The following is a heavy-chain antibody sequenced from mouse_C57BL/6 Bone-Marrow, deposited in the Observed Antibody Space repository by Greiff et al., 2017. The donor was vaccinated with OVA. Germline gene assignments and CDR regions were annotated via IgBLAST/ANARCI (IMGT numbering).Heavy chain of an antibody. Sequence: QVQLQQPGAELVKPGASVKMSCKASGYTFTSYWITWVKQRPGQGLEWIGDIYPGSGSTNYNEKFKSKATLTVDTSSSTAYMQLSSLTSEDSAVYYCARHYYYYGSSYECWGQGTALTVSS. V-gene: IGHV1-55*01. CDR1: GYTFTSYW. D-gene: IGHD1-1*01. J-gene: IGHJ2*01. CDR3: ARHYYYYGSSYEC. CDR2: IYPGSGST.